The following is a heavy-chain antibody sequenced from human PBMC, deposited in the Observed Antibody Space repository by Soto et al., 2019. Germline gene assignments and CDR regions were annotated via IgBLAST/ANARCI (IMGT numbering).Heavy chain of an antibody. Sequence: SETLSLTCTVSGGSISSGGYYWSWIRQHPGKGLEWIGYIYYSGSTYYNPSLKSRVTISVDTSKNQFSLKLSSVTAADTAVYYCARGAWYGSGRPNWFDPWGQGTLVTVSS. J-gene: IGHJ5*02. V-gene: IGHV4-31*03. CDR1: GGSISSGGYY. CDR2: IYYSGST. D-gene: IGHD3-10*01. CDR3: ARGAWYGSGRPNWFDP.